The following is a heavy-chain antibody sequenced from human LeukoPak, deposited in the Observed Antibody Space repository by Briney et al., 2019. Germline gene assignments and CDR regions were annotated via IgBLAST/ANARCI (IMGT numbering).Heavy chain of an antibody. CDR1: GGSISSYY. J-gene: IGHJ5*02. V-gene: IGHV4-4*07. CDR3: ARERPIAARPGSRGWFDP. D-gene: IGHD6-6*01. Sequence: PSETLSLTCTVSGGSISSYYWSWVRQPAGKGLEWIGRIYASGNTNYNPSLKSRVTISVDTSKNQFSLKLSSVTAADTAVYYCARERPIAARPGSRGWFDPWGQGTLVTVSS. CDR2: IYASGNT.